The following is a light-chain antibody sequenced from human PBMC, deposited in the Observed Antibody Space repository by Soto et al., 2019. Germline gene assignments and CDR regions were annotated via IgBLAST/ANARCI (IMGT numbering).Light chain of an antibody. CDR3: QQYYSSRT. CDR2: WAS. V-gene: IGKV4-1*01. Sequence: DIVMTQSPDSLAVSLGERATINCKSSQSILYSSNNKNYLAWYQQKPGQPPKLLIYWASTRESGVPDRFIGSGSGTDFTLTISSLQAEDVAVYYCQQYYSSRTFGQGTKVEIK. J-gene: IGKJ1*01. CDR1: QSILYSSNNKNY.